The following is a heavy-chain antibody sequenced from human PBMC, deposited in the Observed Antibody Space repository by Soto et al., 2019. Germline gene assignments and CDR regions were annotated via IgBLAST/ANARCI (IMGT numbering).Heavy chain of an antibody. CDR3: AKMGFRGSTGSYHYTMDV. D-gene: IGHD1-26*01. CDR1: GFTFSTYA. Sequence: LRLSCAASGFTFSTYAMSWVRQAPGKGLERVSVMSGSGSSSYHADSVKGRFTISRDNSKNTLYLQMKSLRAEDTAVYYCAKMGFRGSTGSYHYTMDVWGQGTTVTVSS. V-gene: IGHV3-23*01. J-gene: IGHJ6*02. CDR2: MSGSGSSS.